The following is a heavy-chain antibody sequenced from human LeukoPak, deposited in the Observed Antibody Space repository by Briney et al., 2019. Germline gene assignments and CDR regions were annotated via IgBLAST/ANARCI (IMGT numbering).Heavy chain of an antibody. V-gene: IGHV4-59*01. Sequence: SETLSLTCTVSGGSISSYYWSWIRRPPGKGLEWIGYIYYSGSTNYNPSLKSRVAISVDTSKNQFSLKLSSVTAADTAVYYCARRVAVAGPFDYWGQGTLVTVSS. CDR1: GGSISSYY. CDR2: IYYSGST. CDR3: ARRVAVAGPFDY. D-gene: IGHD6-19*01. J-gene: IGHJ4*02.